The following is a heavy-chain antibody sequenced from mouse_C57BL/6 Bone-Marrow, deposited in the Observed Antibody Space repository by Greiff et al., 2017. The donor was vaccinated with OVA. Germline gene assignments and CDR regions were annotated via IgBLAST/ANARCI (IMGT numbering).Heavy chain of an antibody. CDR3: ARGRVVEGNAMGD. D-gene: IGHD1-1*01. J-gene: IGHJ4*01. Sequence: EVMLVESGGGLVKPGGSLKLSCAASGFTFSDYGMHWVRQAPEKGLEWVAYISSGSSTIYYADTVKGRFTLSRDNAKNTLFLQMTSLRSEDTAMYYCARGRVVEGNAMGDWGQGTSVTVSS. CDR2: ISSGSSTI. V-gene: IGHV5-17*01. CDR1: GFTFSDYG.